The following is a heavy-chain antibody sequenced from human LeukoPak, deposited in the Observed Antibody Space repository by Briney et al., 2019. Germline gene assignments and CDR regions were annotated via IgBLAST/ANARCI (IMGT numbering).Heavy chain of an antibody. Sequence: GRSLRLSCAASGFTSDDYGTSWVRHAPGKGLEWVSGINWNGGSTGYADSVKGRLTISRDNAKNSLYLQMNSLRAEDTALYYCARGSVGGLDYWGQGTLVTVSS. D-gene: IGHD3-10*01. CDR3: ARGSVGGLDY. V-gene: IGHV3-20*04. CDR1: GFTSDDYG. CDR2: INWNGGST. J-gene: IGHJ4*02.